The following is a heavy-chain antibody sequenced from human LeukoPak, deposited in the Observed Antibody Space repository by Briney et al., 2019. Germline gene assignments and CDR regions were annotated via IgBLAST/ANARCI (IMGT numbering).Heavy chain of an antibody. J-gene: IGHJ4*02. CDR2: IVVGSGNT. CDR3: ARDRRDYYGSGSYSY. CDR1: GFTFTSSA. V-gene: IGHV1-58*01. Sequence: GASVKVSCKASGFTFTSSAVQWVRQARGQRLEWIGWIVVGSGNTNYAQKFQERVTITRDMSTSTAYMELRSLRSGDTAVYYCARDRRDYYGSGSYSYWGQGTLVTVSS. D-gene: IGHD3-10*01.